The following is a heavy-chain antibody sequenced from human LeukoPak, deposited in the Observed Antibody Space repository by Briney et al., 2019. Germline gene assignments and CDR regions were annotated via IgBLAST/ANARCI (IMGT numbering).Heavy chain of an antibody. Sequence: GGSLRLSCAASGFTFDDYAMHWVRQAPGKGLEWVSSISSSSSYIYYADSVKGRFTISRDNAKNSLYLQMNSLRAEDTAVYYCAREDMVRGVTWFDPWGQGTLVTVSS. CDR2: ISSSSSYI. J-gene: IGHJ5*02. CDR1: GFTFDDYA. V-gene: IGHV3-21*01. D-gene: IGHD3-10*01. CDR3: AREDMVRGVTWFDP.